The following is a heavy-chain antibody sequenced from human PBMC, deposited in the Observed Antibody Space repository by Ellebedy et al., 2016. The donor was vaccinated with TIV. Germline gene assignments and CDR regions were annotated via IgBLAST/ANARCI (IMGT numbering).Heavy chain of an antibody. Sequence: SETLSLXXNFSGGFISSSCWAWIRQPAGKGLEWIGRIYTSGSTNYNPSLKSRVTMSIDTSKNQFSLNLNSVTAADTAVYYCARRTTTGAYNWFDSWGQGTLVTVSS. D-gene: IGHD1-1*01. V-gene: IGHV4-4*07. CDR1: GGFISSSC. CDR3: ARRTTTGAYNWFDS. CDR2: IYTSGST. J-gene: IGHJ5*01.